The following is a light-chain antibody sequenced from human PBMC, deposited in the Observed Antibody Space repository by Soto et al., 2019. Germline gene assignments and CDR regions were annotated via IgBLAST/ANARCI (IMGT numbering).Light chain of an antibody. CDR1: QGISSY. V-gene: IGKV1-8*01. CDR3: QQYYSPPIT. CDR2: AAS. Sequence: AIRMTQSPSSFSASTGDRVTITCRASQGISSYLAWYQQKPGKAPKLLIYAASTLQSGVPSRFSGSGSGTDFPLTISCLQSEDFATFYCQQYYSPPITFGQGTKLEIK. J-gene: IGKJ2*01.